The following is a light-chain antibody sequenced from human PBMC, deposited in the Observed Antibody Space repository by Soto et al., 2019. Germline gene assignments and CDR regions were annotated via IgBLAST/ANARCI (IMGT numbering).Light chain of an antibody. Sequence: DIVLTQSPGTLSLSPGERATLSCRASQSVSSSYLAWYQQKPGQAPRLLIYGASSRATGFPDRFSGSGSGTDFTLTISRLEPEDFAVYYCQQYGSSPWTYGQGTKLEIK. V-gene: IGKV3-20*01. CDR3: QQYGSSPWT. CDR2: GAS. CDR1: QSVSSSY. J-gene: IGKJ1*01.